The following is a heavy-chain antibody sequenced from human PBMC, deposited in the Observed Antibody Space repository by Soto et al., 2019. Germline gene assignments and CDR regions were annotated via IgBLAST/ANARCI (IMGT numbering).Heavy chain of an antibody. J-gene: IGHJ3*02. D-gene: IGHD3-10*01. CDR1: GFTFSSYA. Sequence: GGSLRLSCAASGFTFSSYAMSWVRQAPGKGLEWVSAISGSGGSTYYADSVKGRFTISRDNSKNTLYLQMNSLRAEDTAVYYCAKYGSGSYGVLGAFDIWGQGTMVTVSS. CDR3: AKYGSGSYGVLGAFDI. CDR2: ISGSGGST. V-gene: IGHV3-23*01.